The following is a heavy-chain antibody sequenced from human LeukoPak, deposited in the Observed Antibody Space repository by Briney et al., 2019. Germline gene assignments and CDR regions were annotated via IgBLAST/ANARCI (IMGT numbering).Heavy chain of an antibody. D-gene: IGHD1-26*01. CDR2: IYDSGST. CDR3: AKRRVDSGNHHFDY. V-gene: IGHV4-38-2*01. J-gene: IGHJ4*02. CDR1: GYSISSGYY. Sequence: SETLSLTCAVSGYSISSGYYWGWIRQPPGKGLEWIGNIYDSGSTDYNPSLKSRVTISVDTSKNQFSLRMSSVTAADTAVYYCAKRRVDSGNHHFDYWGQGTLVTVSS.